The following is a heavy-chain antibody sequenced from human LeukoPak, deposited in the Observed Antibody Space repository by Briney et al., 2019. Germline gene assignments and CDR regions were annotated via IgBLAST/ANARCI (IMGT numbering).Heavy chain of an antibody. J-gene: IGHJ6*02. CDR1: GYTFTSYG. Sequence: SVKVSCKASGYTFTSYGISWVRQAPGQGLEWMGGIIPIFGTANYAQKFQGRVTITADESTSTAYMELSSLRSEDTAVYYCASYSGSYYYYYYGMDVWGQGTTVTVSS. CDR2: IIPIFGTA. CDR3: ASYSGSYYYYYYGMDV. V-gene: IGHV1-69*13. D-gene: IGHD1-26*01.